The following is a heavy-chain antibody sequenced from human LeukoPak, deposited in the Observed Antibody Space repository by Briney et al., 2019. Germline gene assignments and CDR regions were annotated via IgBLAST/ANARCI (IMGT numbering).Heavy chain of an antibody. V-gene: IGHV4-59*01. D-gene: IGHD2-21*02. Sequence: SETPSLTCTVSGASISTYYWSWIRQPPGKGLEWIGYIYYTGNTNYNPSLKSRVTILIDTSKNQFSLKLNSVTAADTAVYYCARGPYCGGDCYPFDYWGQGTLVTVSS. CDR1: GASISTYY. J-gene: IGHJ4*02. CDR3: ARGPYCGGDCYPFDY. CDR2: IYYTGNT.